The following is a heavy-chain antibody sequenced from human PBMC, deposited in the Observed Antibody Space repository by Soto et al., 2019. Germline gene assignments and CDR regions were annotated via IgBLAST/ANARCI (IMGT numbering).Heavy chain of an antibody. CDR1: GGTVSSYA. V-gene: IGHV1-69*01. J-gene: IGHJ4*02. CDR3: ARDVSSDTTGFRGYDL. Sequence: QLHLVQSGAEVKKAGSSVKVSCKASGGTVSSYAITWVRQAPGKELEWMGVFIPIFVSAHYAPKFQGRITITEDESTSTAYMELSGLTSEDTAIYYCARDVSSDTTGFRGYDLWGQGTQVTVSS. D-gene: IGHD3-10*01. CDR2: FIPIFVSA.